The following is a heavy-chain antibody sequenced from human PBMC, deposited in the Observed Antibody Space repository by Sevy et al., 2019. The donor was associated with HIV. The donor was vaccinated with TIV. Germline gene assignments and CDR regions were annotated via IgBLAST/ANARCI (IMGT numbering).Heavy chain of an antibody. CDR2: IYYSRST. CDR1: GGSISSYY. V-gene: IGHV4-59*01. CDR3: ARAFILDDAFDI. Sequence: SETLSLTCTVSGGSISSYYWSWIRQPPGKGLEWIGYIYYSRSTNYNPSLKSRVTISVDTSKNQFSLKLSSVTAADTAVYYCARAFILDDAFDIWGQGTMVTVSS. D-gene: IGHD3-16*01. J-gene: IGHJ3*02.